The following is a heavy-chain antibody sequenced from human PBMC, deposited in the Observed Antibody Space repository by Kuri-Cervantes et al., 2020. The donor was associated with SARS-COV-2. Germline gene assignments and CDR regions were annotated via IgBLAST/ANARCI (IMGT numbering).Heavy chain of an antibody. CDR1: GFTFSSYS. Sequence: GGSLRLSCAASGFTFSSYSMNWVRQAPGKGLEWVSSISSSSSYIYYADSVKGRFTISRDNAKNSLYLQMNSLRAEDTAVYYCARSFTVTDPFDPWGQGTRVTVSS. J-gene: IGHJ5*02. CDR2: ISSSSSYI. CDR3: ARSFTVTDPFDP. V-gene: IGHV3-21*01. D-gene: IGHD4-11*01.